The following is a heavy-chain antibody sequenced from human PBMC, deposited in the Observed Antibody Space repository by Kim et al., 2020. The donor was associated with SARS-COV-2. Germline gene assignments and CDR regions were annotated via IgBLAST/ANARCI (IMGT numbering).Heavy chain of an antibody. V-gene: IGHV3-30*18. CDR3: AKVLSHSSGWDY. CDR1: GFTFSSYC. CDR2: ISYDGSNK. Sequence: GGSLRLSCAASGFTFSSYCMHWVHQAPGKGLEWVAVISYDGSNKYYADSVKGRFTISRDNSKNTLYLQMNSLRAEDTAVYYCAKVLSHSSGWDYWGQGTLVTFSS. J-gene: IGHJ4*02. D-gene: IGHD6-19*01.